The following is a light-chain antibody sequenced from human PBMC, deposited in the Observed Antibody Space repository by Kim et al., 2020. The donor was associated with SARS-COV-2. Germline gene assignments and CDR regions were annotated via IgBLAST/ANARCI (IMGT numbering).Light chain of an antibody. CDR1: NSDIGGYNY. CDR2: DVT. V-gene: IGLV2-14*04. J-gene: IGLJ3*02. CDR3: SSYTSSKTWV. Sequence: GQSITLSCTGTNSDIGGYNYVSWYQQHPGKGPKLLIYDVTKRPSGVSNRFSGSKSGNTASLTISGLQAEDEADYYCSSYTSSKTWVFGGGTQLTVL.